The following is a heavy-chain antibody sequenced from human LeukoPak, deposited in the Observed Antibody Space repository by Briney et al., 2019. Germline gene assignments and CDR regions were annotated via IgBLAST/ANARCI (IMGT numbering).Heavy chain of an antibody. V-gene: IGHV3-30-3*01. J-gene: IGHJ4*02. Sequence: TGGSLRLSCVASGFTFSDYSVDCVRQAPGKGLEWVAFISSDGHTKDYADSVKGRFTISRDNSKNTVYLQMDSLRPEDTAIFYCARERYFAFDYWGQGNLVTVSS. CDR3: ARERYFAFDY. D-gene: IGHD3-9*01. CDR1: GFTFSDYS. CDR2: ISSDGHTK.